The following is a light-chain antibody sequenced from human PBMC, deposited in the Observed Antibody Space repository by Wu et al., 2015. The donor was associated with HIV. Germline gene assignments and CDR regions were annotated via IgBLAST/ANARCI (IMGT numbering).Light chain of an antibody. J-gene: IGKJ1*01. CDR1: QSVSTN. CDR2: AAF. V-gene: IGKV3-15*01. Sequence: EIVMTQSPVTLSVSPGERATLSCRASQSVSTNLAWYLQRPGQAPRLLIYAAFTRATGIPARFSGSGSGTEFTLTISSMQSEDFAVYYCQQYNNWPQTFGQGTKVEIK. CDR3: QQYNNWPQT.